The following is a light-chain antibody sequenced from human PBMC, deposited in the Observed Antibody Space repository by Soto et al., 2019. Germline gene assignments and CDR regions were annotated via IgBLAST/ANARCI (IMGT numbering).Light chain of an antibody. CDR3: QQFGSSPWT. V-gene: IGKV3-20*01. J-gene: IGKJ1*01. CDR2: GTS. CDR1: QSVPSTY. Sequence: QSPCSLSLSPGERATLSCRASQSVPSTYFAWYQQKSGQPPRLLISGTSNRATGIPDRFSGSGSGRDFTLTISRLEPEDFAVYFCQQFGSSPWTFGQGTKVDIK.